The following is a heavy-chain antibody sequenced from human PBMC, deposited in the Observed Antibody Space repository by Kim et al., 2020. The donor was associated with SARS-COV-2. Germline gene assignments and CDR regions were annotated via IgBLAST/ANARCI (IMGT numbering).Heavy chain of an antibody. V-gene: IGHV3-21*01. CDR2: ISSSSSYI. CDR1: GFTFSSYS. Sequence: GGSLRLSCAASGFTFSSYSMNWVRQAPGKGLEWVSSISSSSSYIYYADSVKGRFTISRDNAKNSLYLQMNSLRAEDTAVYYCARERSRGYSYGQGVGYGMDVWGQGTTVTVSS. J-gene: IGHJ6*02. CDR3: ARERSRGYSYGQGVGYGMDV. D-gene: IGHD5-18*01.